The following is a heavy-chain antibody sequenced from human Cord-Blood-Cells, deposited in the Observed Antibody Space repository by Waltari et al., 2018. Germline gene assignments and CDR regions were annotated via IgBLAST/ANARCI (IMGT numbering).Heavy chain of an antibody. CDR2: ISYDGSNK. D-gene: IGHD3-10*01. CDR1: GFTFSSYA. J-gene: IGHJ4*02. Sequence: QVQLVESGGGVVQPGRSLRLSCAASGFTFSSYAMPWVRQAPGKGLEWVAVISYDGSNKYYADSVKGRFTISRDNSKNTLYLQMNSLRAEDTAVYYCARGSGSYSLDYWGQGTLVTVSS. V-gene: IGHV3-30-3*01. CDR3: ARGSGSYSLDY.